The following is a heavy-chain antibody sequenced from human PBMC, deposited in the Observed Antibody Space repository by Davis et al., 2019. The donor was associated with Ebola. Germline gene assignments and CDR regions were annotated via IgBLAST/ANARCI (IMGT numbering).Heavy chain of an antibody. CDR2: ISQSGSLT. Sequence: QTLSLTCAVHGGSLSGYFWTWIRQSPGKGLEWIGTISQSGSLTYYNPSLKSRVTISVDTSKNQFSLKLSSVTAADTAVYYCARAEGSGWYHKFWGQGNLVTVSS. CDR1: GGSLSGYF. J-gene: IGHJ4*02. D-gene: IGHD6-19*01. V-gene: IGHV4-34*01. CDR3: ARAEGSGWYHKF.